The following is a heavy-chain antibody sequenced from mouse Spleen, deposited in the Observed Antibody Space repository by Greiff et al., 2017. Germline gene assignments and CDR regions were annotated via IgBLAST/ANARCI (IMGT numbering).Heavy chain of an antibody. Sequence: VQLQQSGPELVKPGASVKISCKASGYTFTDYYMNWVKPSHGKSLEWIGDINPNNGGTSYNQKFKGKATLTVDKSSSTAYMELRSLTSEDSAVYYCARSGLGPDYWGQGTTLTVSS. D-gene: IGHD4-1*01. J-gene: IGHJ2*01. CDR3: ARSGLGPDY. CDR1: GYTFTDYY. CDR2: INPNNGGT. V-gene: IGHV1-26*01.